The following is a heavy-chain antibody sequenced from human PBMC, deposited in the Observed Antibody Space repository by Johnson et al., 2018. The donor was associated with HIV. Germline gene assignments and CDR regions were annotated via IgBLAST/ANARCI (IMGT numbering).Heavy chain of an antibody. D-gene: IGHD4-17*01. Sequence: QVQLVESGGGVVQPGRSLRLSCAASGFTFSSYAMHWVRQAPGKGLEWVAVKSYDGSNKYYADSVKGRFTISRDNSKNTLYLQMNSLRAEDTAVYYCAREFLYGDYQDAFDIWGQGTMVTVSS. J-gene: IGHJ3*02. CDR1: GFTFSSYA. CDR2: KSYDGSNK. V-gene: IGHV3-30-3*01. CDR3: AREFLYGDYQDAFDI.